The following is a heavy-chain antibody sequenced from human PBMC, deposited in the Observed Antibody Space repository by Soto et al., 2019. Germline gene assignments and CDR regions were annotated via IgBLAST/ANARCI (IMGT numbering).Heavy chain of an antibody. Sequence: GGSLRLGCAASGVTFSSEAMYWVRQSPGKGLEWVSTISNSGDTYYADSVEGRFTISRDNSNDTVHLQMNSLRAEDTAVYYCAKPKIRGVVVTVCGPGTTVTVSS. CDR1: GVTFSSEA. J-gene: IGHJ6*02. D-gene: IGHD3-10*01. V-gene: IGHV3-23*01. CDR3: AKPKIRGVVVTV. CDR2: ISNSGDT.